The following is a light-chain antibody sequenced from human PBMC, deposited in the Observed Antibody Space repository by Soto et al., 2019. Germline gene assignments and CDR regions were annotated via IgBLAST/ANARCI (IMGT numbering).Light chain of an antibody. Sequence: IVLIQSPATLSLSPCERSTLSCMASQSVGSYLAWYQHKPGQAPRLLISDASNRATGIPARFSGSGSETDFTLTISSLEPEDFAVYYCQQRSNWPKTFGPGTKVDIK. CDR3: QQRSNWPKT. CDR1: QSVGSY. CDR2: DAS. J-gene: IGKJ3*01. V-gene: IGKV3-11*01.